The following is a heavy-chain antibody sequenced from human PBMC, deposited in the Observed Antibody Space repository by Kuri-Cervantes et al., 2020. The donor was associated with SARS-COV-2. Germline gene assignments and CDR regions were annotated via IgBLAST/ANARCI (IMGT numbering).Heavy chain of an antibody. CDR3: AKDQSAYDSSGFDY. V-gene: IGHV3-30*02. CDR1: GFTFSSYG. CDR2: IRYDGSNK. Sequence: GESLKISCAASGFTFSSYGMHWVRQAPGKGLEWVAFIRYDGSNKYYADSVKGRFTISRDNSKNTLYLQMNSLRAEDTAVYYCAKDQSAYDSSGFDYWGQGTLVTVSS. D-gene: IGHD3-22*01. J-gene: IGHJ4*02.